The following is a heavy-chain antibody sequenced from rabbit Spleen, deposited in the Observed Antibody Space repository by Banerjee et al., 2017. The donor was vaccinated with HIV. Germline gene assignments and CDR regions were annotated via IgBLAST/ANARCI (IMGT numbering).Heavy chain of an antibody. V-gene: IGHV1S47*01. CDR3: VRGASASGYYTL. Sequence: QEHLKESGGGLVQPGGSLKLSCKASGFDFSRTGVSWVRHAPGKGLEWIGYIDLLFGTTYYANWVNGRFTISSHSAQNTLYLQLHSLTDADTATYFCVRGASASGYYTLWGQGTLVTVS. J-gene: IGHJ4*01. CDR2: IDLLFGTT. CDR1: GFDFSRTG. D-gene: IGHD1-1*01.